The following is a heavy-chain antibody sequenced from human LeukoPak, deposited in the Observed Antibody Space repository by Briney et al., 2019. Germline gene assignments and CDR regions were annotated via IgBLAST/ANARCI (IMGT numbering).Heavy chain of an antibody. CDR3: AKAPVTSCRGAFCYPFDY. CDR1: GFTFSSYG. V-gene: IGHV3-30*02. D-gene: IGHD2-15*01. CDR2: IRYDGSNK. J-gene: IGHJ4*02. Sequence: GGSLRLSCAASGFTFSSYGMHCVRQAPGKGLEWVAFIRYDGSNKYYAASVRGRFTISRDTSRSTLYLQMKSLRAEDAGVYYCAKAPVTSCRGAFCYPFDYWGQGTLVTVSS.